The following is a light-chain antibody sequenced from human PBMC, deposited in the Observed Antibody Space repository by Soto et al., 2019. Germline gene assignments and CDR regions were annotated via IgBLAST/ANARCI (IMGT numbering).Light chain of an antibody. J-gene: IGKJ2*01. CDR3: QQYGSSPPYT. CDR2: GAS. Sequence: EIVLTQSPGTLSLSPGERATLSCRASQSVSSSYLAWYQHKPGQAPRLLIYGASNRATGIPDRFSGSGSGTDFTLTISRLEPEDFAVYYWQQYGSSPPYTFGQGTKLEIK. V-gene: IGKV3-20*01. CDR1: QSVSSSY.